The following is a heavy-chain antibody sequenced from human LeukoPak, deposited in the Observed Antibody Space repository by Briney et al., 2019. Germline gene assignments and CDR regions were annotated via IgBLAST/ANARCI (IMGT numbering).Heavy chain of an antibody. CDR2: INPNSGGT. J-gene: IGHJ3*02. CDR3: ARDVVVVTATIDAFDI. D-gene: IGHD2-21*02. V-gene: IGHV1-2*02. Sequence: GASVKVSCKASGYTFTGYYIHWVRQAPGQGLEWMGWINPNSGGTKNAQKFQGRFTMTRDTSITTAYMELSRLRSEDTAVYYCARDVVVVTATIDAFDIWGQGTMVTVSS. CDR1: GYTFTGYY.